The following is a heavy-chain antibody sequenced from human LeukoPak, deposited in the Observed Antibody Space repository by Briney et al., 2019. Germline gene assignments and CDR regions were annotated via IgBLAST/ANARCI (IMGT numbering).Heavy chain of an antibody. CDR3: ARVQQLALYGMDV. CDR2: ISYDGSNK. CDR1: GFTFSSYA. D-gene: IGHD6-13*01. J-gene: IGHJ6*02. Sequence: SGGSLRLSCAASGFTFSSYAMHWVRQAPGKGQEWVAVISYDGSNKYYADSVKGRFTISRDNSKNTLYLQMNSLRAEDTAVYYCARVQQLALYGMDVWGQGTTVTVSS. V-gene: IGHV3-30-3*01.